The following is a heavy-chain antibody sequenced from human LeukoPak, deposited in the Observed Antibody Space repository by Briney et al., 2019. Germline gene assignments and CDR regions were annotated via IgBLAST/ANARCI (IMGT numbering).Heavy chain of an antibody. CDR2: IKPNSGGT. V-gene: IGHV1-2*02. Sequence: ASVKVSCEASGYTFTGDYMHCGRHAPGQGLGWMGWIKPNSGGTNYAQKYQGRLTMSRDTSISTAYMDLSRLRSDDTAVYYCARDLPPTLVYCSSTSCYYGMDVWGQGSTVTVSS. D-gene: IGHD2-2*01. CDR3: ARDLPPTLVYCSSTSCYYGMDV. J-gene: IGHJ6*02. CDR1: GYTFTGDY.